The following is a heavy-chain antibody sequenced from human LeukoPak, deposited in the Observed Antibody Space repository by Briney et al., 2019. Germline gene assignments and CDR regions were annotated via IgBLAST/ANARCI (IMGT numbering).Heavy chain of an antibody. J-gene: IGHJ6*03. CDR2: INPNSGGT. V-gene: IGHV1-2*02. Sequence: ASVKVSCKASGYTFTGYYMHWVRQAPGQGLEWMGWINPNSGGTNYAQKFQGRVTMTRDTSISTAYMELSRLRSDDTAVYYCARVAVAGTGYYYYYMDVWGKGTTVTISS. CDR3: ARVAVAGTGYYYYYMDV. CDR1: GYTFTGYY. D-gene: IGHD6-19*01.